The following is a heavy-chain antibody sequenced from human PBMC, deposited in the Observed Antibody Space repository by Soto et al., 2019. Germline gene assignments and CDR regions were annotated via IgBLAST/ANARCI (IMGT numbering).Heavy chain of an antibody. CDR1: GGSISSYY. V-gene: IGHV4-59*01. CDR2: IYYSGGT. D-gene: IGHD3-22*01. J-gene: IGHJ3*02. Sequence: PSETLSLTCTVSGGSISSYYWSWIRQPPGKGLEWIGYIYYSGGTNYNPSLKSRVTISVDTSKNQFSLKLSSVTAADTAVYYCARSGDSSGYYGDDAFDIWGQGTMVTVSS. CDR3: ARSGDSSGYYGDDAFDI.